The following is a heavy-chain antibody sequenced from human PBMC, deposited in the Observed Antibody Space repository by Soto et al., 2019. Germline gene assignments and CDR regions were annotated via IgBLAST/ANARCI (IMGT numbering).Heavy chain of an antibody. D-gene: IGHD6-13*01. CDR3: ARRLFTSTWPSYFDY. V-gene: IGHV4-39*01. CDR2: IHYSGST. Sequence: SETLSLTCTVSGGSISSSSYYWGWIRQPPGKGLERIGCIHYSGSTYYNPSLRSRVTSSVDTSKNQFSLKVSSVTAADTAVYYCARRLFTSTWPSYFDYWGQGTPVTVSS. J-gene: IGHJ4*02. CDR1: GGSISSSSYY.